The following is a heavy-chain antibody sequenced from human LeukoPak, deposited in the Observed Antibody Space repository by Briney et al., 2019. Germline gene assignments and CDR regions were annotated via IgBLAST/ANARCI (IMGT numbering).Heavy chain of an antibody. CDR3: AKGEIPPYYADY. CDR2: IWYDGSNK. CDR1: GFTFSSYS. D-gene: IGHD3-3*01. Sequence: GGSLRLSCAASGFTFSSYSMNWVRQAPGKGLEWVAVIWYDGSNKYYADSVKGRFTISRDNSKNTLYLQMNSLRAEDTAVYYCAKGEIPPYYADYWGQGTLVTVSS. J-gene: IGHJ4*02. V-gene: IGHV3-33*06.